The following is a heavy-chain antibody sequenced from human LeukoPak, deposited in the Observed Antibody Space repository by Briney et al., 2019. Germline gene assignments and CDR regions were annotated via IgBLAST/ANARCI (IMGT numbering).Heavy chain of an antibody. J-gene: IGHJ4*02. CDR2: ISGSGIST. CDR1: GFTFSSYA. V-gene: IGHV3-23*01. D-gene: IGHD2-2*01. CDR3: AKADDIVVVPAAIGMDY. Sequence: GGSLRLSCAASGFTFSSYAMSWVRQAPGKGLEWVSGISGSGISTYYADSVKGRFTISRDNSKNTLYLQMSSLRAEDTAVYYCAKADDIVVVPAAIGMDYWGQGTLVTVSS.